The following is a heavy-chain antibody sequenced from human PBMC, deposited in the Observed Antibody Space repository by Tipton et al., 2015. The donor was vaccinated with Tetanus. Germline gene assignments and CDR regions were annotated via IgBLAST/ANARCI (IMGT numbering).Heavy chain of an antibody. J-gene: IGHJ4*02. D-gene: IGHD3-22*01. CDR2: IYPGDSDT. Sequence: VQLVQSGAEVEKPGESLKISCKGSGYSFTNYWIGWVRQMPGKGLEWMGIIYPGDSDTRYSPSFQGQVTISADKSISTAYLQWSSLKASDTAMYYCASRLPERKATKYDSSGYYYFDYWGQGTLVTVSS. CDR1: GYSFTNYW. V-gene: IGHV5-51*01. CDR3: ASRLPERKATKYDSSGYYYFDY.